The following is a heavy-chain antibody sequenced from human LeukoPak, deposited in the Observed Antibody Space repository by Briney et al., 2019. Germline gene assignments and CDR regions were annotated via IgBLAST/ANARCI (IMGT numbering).Heavy chain of an antibody. CDR1: GGSISSGTYY. J-gene: IGHJ4*02. CDR2: IYTRGST. Sequence: SETLSLTCTVSGGSISSGTYYCSWIRQPAGKGLEWIWRIYTRGSTNYNPSLKSRVTISVDTSKNQFSLKLSSVNAAYTAVYYCARAVIPSYGGYYYFDYWGQGTMVTVSS. D-gene: IGHD5-12*01. V-gene: IGHV4-61*02. CDR3: ARAVIPSYGGYYYFDY.